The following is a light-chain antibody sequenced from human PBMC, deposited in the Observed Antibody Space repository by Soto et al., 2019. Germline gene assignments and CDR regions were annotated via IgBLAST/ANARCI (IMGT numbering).Light chain of an antibody. CDR2: EAS. CDR3: QHYNSYSPA. V-gene: IGKV1-5*03. CDR1: QSINNW. Sequence: DIQMTQSPSTLSASVGDRVTITCRASQSINNWLAWYQQKPGKAPKLLLYEASGLESGVPSRFSGSGSGTEFTITVSSLQHNDFSTYYCQHYNSYSPAFGQGTKVENK. J-gene: IGKJ1*01.